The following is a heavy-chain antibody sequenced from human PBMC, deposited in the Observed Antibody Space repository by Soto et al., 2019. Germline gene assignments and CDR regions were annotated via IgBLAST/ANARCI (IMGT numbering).Heavy chain of an antibody. CDR1: GDSISNYY. CDR3: ARDYGDYSFFFDY. Sequence: SETLSLTCTVSGDSISNYYWSWIRQPPGKGLEWIGGYSGFTDYNPSLESRATISVDHSKNQFSLTLRSVTAADTAVYYCARDYGDYSFFFDYWGQGALVTVSS. J-gene: IGHJ4*02. D-gene: IGHD4-17*01. V-gene: IGHV4-59*01. CDR2: YSGFT.